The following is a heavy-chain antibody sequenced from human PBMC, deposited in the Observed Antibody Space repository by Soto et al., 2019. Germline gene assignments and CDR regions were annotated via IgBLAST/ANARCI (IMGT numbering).Heavy chain of an antibody. CDR3: AHRVLRTVFGLVTTTAIYFDF. Sequence: QITLNESGPTQVKPRQTLTLTCTFSGFSLTTSGVGVGWIRQSPGKAPEWLALIYWDDDKRYSPSLKSRLTITKDTSKNQVVLTMADLDPADTATDGRAHRVLRTVFGLVTTTAIYFDFWGQGTPVAVSS. D-gene: IGHD3-3*01. CDR2: IYWDDDK. V-gene: IGHV2-5*02. CDR1: GFSLTTSGVG. J-gene: IGHJ4*02.